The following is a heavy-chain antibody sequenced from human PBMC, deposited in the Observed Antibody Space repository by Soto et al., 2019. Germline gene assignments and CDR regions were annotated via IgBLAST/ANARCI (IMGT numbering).Heavy chain of an antibody. V-gene: IGHV3-23*01. CDR2: IGGRGNSA. Sequence: GGSLRLSFAASGFIFRHYAMNWARQAPGKGLEWVSVIGGRGNSAYYADSVQGRFTISRDNSKNTLSLQMSSLTADDTAIYYCVREGRGSFDFWGRGTMVTVSS. CDR1: GFIFRHYA. CDR3: VREGRGSFDF. J-gene: IGHJ3*01. D-gene: IGHD5-12*01.